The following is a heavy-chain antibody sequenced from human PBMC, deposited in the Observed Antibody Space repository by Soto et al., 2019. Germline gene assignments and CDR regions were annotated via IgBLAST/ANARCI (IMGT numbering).Heavy chain of an antibody. Sequence: GGSLRLSCAASGFTFSSYWMHWVRQGPGKGLVWVSRIKSDGSDTSYADSVKGRFTISRDNAKNTLYLQMNSLRAEDTAVYYCARLPTGRGYYYGLDVWGQGTTVTVSS. D-gene: IGHD1-26*01. V-gene: IGHV3-74*01. J-gene: IGHJ6*02. CDR1: GFTFSSYW. CDR3: ARLPTGRGYYYGLDV. CDR2: IKSDGSDT.